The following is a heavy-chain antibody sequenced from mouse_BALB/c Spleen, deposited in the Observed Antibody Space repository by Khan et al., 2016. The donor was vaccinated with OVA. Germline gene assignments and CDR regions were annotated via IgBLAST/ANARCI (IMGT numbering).Heavy chain of an antibody. CDR3: ARELRLGGLAY. D-gene: IGHD1-2*01. V-gene: IGHV2-6-7*01. CDR2: IWGDGST. CDR1: GFSLTGYG. Sequence: QVQLKESGPGLVAPSQNLSITCTVSGFSLTGYGINWVRQPPGKGLEWLGMIWGDGSTDYNSALKSRLSLRKDNSKSQVFLKMNSLQTDDAARYYCARELRLGGLAYWGQGTLVTVSA. J-gene: IGHJ3*01.